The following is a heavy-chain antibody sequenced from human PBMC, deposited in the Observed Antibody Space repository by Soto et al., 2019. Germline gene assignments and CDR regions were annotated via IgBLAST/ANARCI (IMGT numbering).Heavy chain of an antibody. D-gene: IGHD6-13*01. CDR2: ISYDGSNK. V-gene: IGHV3-30*18. CDR3: AKGPLIAAAAWFER. J-gene: IGHJ5*02. Sequence: QVQLVESGGGVVQPGRSLRLSCAASGFTFSSYAMQWVRQAPGKGLEWVAVISYDGSNKYYAASVKGRFTISRDDYKKTLYLQMNSLRAEDTAVYYCAKGPLIAAAAWFERWGQGTLVSVSS. CDR1: GFTFSSYA.